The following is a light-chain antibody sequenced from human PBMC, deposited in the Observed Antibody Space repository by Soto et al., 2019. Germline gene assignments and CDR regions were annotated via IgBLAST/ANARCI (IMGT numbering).Light chain of an antibody. CDR2: LGS. CDR3: MQALQTPLT. CDR1: QSLLHSNGYNY. J-gene: IGKJ4*01. Sequence: DIVMTQSPLSLPVTPGEPASISCRSSQSLLHSNGYNYLDWYLQTPGQSPQLLISLGSNRASGVPDRFSGSGSGTDFTLNISRVEAEDVGVYYCMQALQTPLTFGGRTKVEIK. V-gene: IGKV2-28*01.